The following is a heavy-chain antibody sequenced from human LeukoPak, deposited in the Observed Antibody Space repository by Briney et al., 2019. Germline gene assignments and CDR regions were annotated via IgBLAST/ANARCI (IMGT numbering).Heavy chain of an antibody. CDR2: IYYSGST. Sequence: SETLSLTCIVSGGSISSYYWSWIRQPPGKRLEWIGYIYYSGSTNYNPSFKSRVTISVDTSKNQFSLKLASVTAADTAVYYCARRGSLHSPANPWGQGTLVTVSS. J-gene: IGHJ5*02. CDR3: ARRGSLHSPANP. V-gene: IGHV4-59*08. CDR1: GGSISSYY. D-gene: IGHD4-23*01.